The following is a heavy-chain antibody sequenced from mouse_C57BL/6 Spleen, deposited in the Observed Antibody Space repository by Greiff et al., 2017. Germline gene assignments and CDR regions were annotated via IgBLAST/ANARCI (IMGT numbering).Heavy chain of an antibody. J-gene: IGHJ4*01. D-gene: IGHD2-5*01. CDR1: GYSFTSYY. Sequence: QVQLQQSGPELVKPGASVKISCKASGYSFTSYYIHWVKQRPGQGLEWIGWIYPGSGNTKYNEKFKGKATLTADTSSSTAYMQLSSLTSEDSAVYYCARYSNPYAMDYWGQGTSVTVSS. V-gene: IGHV1-66*01. CDR2: IYPGSGNT. CDR3: ARYSNPYAMDY.